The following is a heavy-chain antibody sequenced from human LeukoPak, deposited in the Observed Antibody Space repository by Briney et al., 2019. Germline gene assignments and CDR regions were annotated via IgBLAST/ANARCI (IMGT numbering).Heavy chain of an antibody. D-gene: IGHD6-19*01. J-gene: IGHJ4*02. CDR2: IWYDGSNK. CDR1: GFTFSSYG. V-gene: IGHV3-33*01. CDR3: ARGAVAGMINDY. Sequence: ESGGSLRLSCAASGFTFSSYGMHWVRQAPGKGLEWVAVIWYDGSNKYYADSVKGRFTISRDNSKNTLYLQMNSLRAEDTAVYYCARGAVAGMINDYWGQGTLVTVSS.